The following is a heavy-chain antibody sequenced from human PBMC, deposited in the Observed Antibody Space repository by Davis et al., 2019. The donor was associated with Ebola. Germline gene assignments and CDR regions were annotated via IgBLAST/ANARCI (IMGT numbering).Heavy chain of an antibody. CDR2: IYPGDSDT. V-gene: IGHV5-51*01. CDR3: ARRGLLGYCSGGSCPLYYGMDV. D-gene: IGHD2-15*01. CDR1: GYSFTSYW. J-gene: IGHJ6*02. Sequence: GESLKISCKGSGYSFTSYWIGWVRQMPGKGLEWMGIIYPGDSDTRYSPSFQGQVTISAAKSINTAYLQWSSLNASDTAMYYCARRGLLGYCSGGSCPLYYGMDVWGQGTTVTVSS.